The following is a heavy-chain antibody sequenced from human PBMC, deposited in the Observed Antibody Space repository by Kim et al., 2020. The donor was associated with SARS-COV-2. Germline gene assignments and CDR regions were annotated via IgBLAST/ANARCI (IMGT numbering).Heavy chain of an antibody. CDR3: TRPSTPHGGINYGMDV. D-gene: IGHD1-1*01. V-gene: IGHV5-51*01. CDR1: GYSFTNYW. Sequence: GESLKISCKGSGYSFTNYWIEWVRQMPGKGLEWVGVIYPGDSDTRFSPSFQVQVTMSVDKSINNAYLQWSSLKASDTAIYYCTRPSTPHGGINYGMDVWGAGNTFTVSS. CDR2: IYPGDSDT. J-gene: IGHJ6*02.